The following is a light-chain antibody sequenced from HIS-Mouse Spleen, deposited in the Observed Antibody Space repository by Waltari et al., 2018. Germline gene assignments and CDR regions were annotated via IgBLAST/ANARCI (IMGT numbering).Light chain of an antibody. J-gene: IGLJ3*02. V-gene: IGLV2-23*01. CDR1: SSDVGSYTL. CDR3: CSYAGSSTWV. CDR2: EGS. Sequence: QSALTQPASVSGSPGQPITISCTGTSSDVGSYTLFSWYQQHPGKAPKLMIYEGSKRPSGVSNRFSGSKSGNTASLTISGLQAEDEADYYCCSYAGSSTWVFGGGTKLTVL.